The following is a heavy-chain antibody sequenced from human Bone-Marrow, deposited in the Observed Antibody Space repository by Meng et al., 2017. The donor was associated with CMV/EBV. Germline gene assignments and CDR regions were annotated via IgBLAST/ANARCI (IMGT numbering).Heavy chain of an antibody. Sequence: SETLSLTCAVYGGSFSGSYWTWIRQPPGKELEWIAEINHSGSTNYNPTLKSRVTVSVDTSKKQFSLKVRSVTAADTAVYYCAKDPAEITIFGVVIIGYFDYWGQGTLVTVSS. D-gene: IGHD3-3*01. J-gene: IGHJ4*02. CDR1: GGSFSGSY. V-gene: IGHV4-34*01. CDR3: AKDPAEITIFGVVIIGYFDY. CDR2: INHSGST.